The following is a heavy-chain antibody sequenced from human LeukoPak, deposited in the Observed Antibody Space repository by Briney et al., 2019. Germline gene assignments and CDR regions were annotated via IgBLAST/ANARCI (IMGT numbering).Heavy chain of an antibody. Sequence: GGSLRLSCAASGFTFSSYGMHWVRQAPGKGLEWVAVIWYGGSNKYYADSVKGRFTISRDNSKNTLYLQMNSLRAEDTAVYYCARDRGDSSSSGKGYMDVWGKGTTVTVSS. V-gene: IGHV3-33*08. D-gene: IGHD6-6*01. CDR3: ARDRGDSSSSGKGYMDV. J-gene: IGHJ6*03. CDR2: IWYGGSNK. CDR1: GFTFSSYG.